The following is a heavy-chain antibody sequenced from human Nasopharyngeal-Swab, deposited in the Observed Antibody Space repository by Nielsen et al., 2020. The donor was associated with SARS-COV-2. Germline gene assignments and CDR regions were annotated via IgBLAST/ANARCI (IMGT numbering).Heavy chain of an antibody. CDR2: TRSNIHGGTT. CDR3: TRVLVAAGPMLDY. CDR1: GFSFVDYA. Sequence: LKISCTASGFSFVDYAMSWFRQAPGKGLEWIAFTRSNIHGGTTEYAASVRGRFVMSRDDSKLIAYLLLNSLKTEDTGVYYCTRVLVAAGPMLDYWGQGTLVTVSS. J-gene: IGHJ4*02. V-gene: IGHV3-49*03. D-gene: IGHD6-13*01.